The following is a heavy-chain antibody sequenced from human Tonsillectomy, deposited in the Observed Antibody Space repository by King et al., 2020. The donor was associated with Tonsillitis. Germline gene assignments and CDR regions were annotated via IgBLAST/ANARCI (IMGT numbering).Heavy chain of an antibody. CDR2: IYKDGTT. Sequence: VQLVESGGGLIQPGGSLRLSCAASGFTVSNNYMGWVCQAPGKGLEWVSFIYKDGTTYYTDSVKGRFTISRDDSKNTLHLQMDSLTAEDTAVYYCASGASMHGVGFDIWGQGKMVTVSS. CDR3: ASGASMHGVGFDI. CDR1: GFTVSNNY. V-gene: IGHV3-53*01. J-gene: IGHJ3*02. D-gene: IGHD3-10*01.